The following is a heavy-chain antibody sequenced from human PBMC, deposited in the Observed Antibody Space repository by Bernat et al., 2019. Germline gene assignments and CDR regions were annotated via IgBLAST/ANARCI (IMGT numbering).Heavy chain of an antibody. J-gene: IGHJ6*02. CDR2: IDWDDDK. V-gene: IGHV2-70*01. D-gene: IGHD3-10*01. CDR1: GFSLSGRGMR. CDR3: ARILGRFGDSDYYYYGMDV. Sequence: QVTLEESGPALVQPTQTLTLTCTFSGFSLSGRGMRVSWIRQPPGKALEWLALIDWDDDKYYSTSLKTRLTISKDTSKNQVVLTMTNMDPVDTATYYCARILGRFGDSDYYYYGMDVWGQGTTVTVSS.